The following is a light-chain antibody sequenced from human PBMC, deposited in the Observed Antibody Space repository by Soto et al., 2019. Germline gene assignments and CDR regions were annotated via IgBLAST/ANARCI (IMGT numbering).Light chain of an antibody. V-gene: IGKV3-15*01. J-gene: IGKJ4*01. Sequence: EIVMTQSPATLSVSPGERATLSCRASQSVSSNSAWYQQKPGQAPRLLIYGASTRATGIPARFSGSGSGTEFTLTISSLQSEDFAVYYCQQYNNRLTFGGGTKV. CDR3: QQYNNRLT. CDR1: QSVSSN. CDR2: GAS.